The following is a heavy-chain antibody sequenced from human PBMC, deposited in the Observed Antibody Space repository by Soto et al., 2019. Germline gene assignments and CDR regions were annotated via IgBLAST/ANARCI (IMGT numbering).Heavy chain of an antibody. CDR3: EKVLRAFHAAAGYYDLWSSSSD. V-gene: IGHV3-21*01. D-gene: IGHD3-3*01. CDR2: ISSSGSHI. CDR1: GFTFSSYS. Sequence: GVSLRLSGAASGFTFSSYSMNWVRQAPGKGLEWVSSISSSGSHIYYADCVRGRFTISRDNSKNTLYLQMTSLRAEYTAVDYCEKVLRAFHAAAGYYDLWSSSSDWGEGALESLSS. J-gene: IGHJ4*02.